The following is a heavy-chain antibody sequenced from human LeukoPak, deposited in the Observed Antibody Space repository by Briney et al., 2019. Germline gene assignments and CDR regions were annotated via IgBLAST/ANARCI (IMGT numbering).Heavy chain of an antibody. Sequence: GGSLRLSCVASGITFSNYAVSWVRQAPEKGLDLVSVISGSAHKIRYADSVKGRFTISRDNSENIVYLQMNNLRAEDTAVYYCAGRVTGYSSGYVYWGQGTLVTVSS. CDR2: ISGSAHKI. J-gene: IGHJ4*02. CDR1: GITFSNYA. D-gene: IGHD5-18*01. V-gene: IGHV3-23*01. CDR3: AGRVTGYSSGYVY.